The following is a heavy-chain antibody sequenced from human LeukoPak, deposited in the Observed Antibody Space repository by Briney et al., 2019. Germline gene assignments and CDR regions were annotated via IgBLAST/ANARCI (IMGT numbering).Heavy chain of an antibody. CDR3: ASSEYSSSLIFDY. Sequence: PSETLSLTCTVSGGSISSYYWSWIRQPPGKGLERIGYIYYSGSTNYNPSLKSRVTIPVDTSKNQFSLKLSSVTAADTAVYYCASSEYSSSLIFDYWGQGTLVTVSS. CDR2: IYYSGST. J-gene: IGHJ4*02. D-gene: IGHD6-13*01. CDR1: GGSISSYY. V-gene: IGHV4-59*01.